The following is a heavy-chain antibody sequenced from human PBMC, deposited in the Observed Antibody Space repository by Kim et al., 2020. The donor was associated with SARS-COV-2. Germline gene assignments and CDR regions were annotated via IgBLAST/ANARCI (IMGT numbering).Heavy chain of an antibody. CDR2: INTNTGNP. D-gene: IGHD3-3*01. CDR1: GYTFTSYA. V-gene: IGHV7-4-1*02. CDR3: AEFSIFGKVRDDAFDI. J-gene: IGHJ3*02. Sequence: ASVKVSCKASGYTFTSYAMNWVRQAPGQGLEWMGWINTNTGNPTYAQGFTGRFVFSLDTSVSTAYLQISSLKAEDTAVYYCAEFSIFGKVRDDAFDIWGQGTMVTVSS.